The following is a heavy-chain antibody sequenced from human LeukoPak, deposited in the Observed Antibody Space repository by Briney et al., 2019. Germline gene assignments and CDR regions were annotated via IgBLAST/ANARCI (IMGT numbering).Heavy chain of an antibody. CDR2: IGIDSGNT. Sequence: PGGSLRLSCAASGFTFSDYSMNWVRQAPGKGLEWISYIGIDSGNTNCADPVKGRFTISGDKAKNSLYLQMNSLRVEDTAVYYCARDYKYAFDNWGQGTLVTVSS. J-gene: IGHJ4*02. V-gene: IGHV3-48*01. D-gene: IGHD5-24*01. CDR3: ARDYKYAFDN. CDR1: GFTFSDYS.